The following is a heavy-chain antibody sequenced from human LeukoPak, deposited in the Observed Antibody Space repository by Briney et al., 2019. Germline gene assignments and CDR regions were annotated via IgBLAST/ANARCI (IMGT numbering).Heavy chain of an antibody. CDR3: ATSGSGWSTKKDALEI. D-gene: IGHD6-19*01. CDR2: VYTSGTT. J-gene: IGHJ3*02. Sequence: SETLSLTCTVSGGSVSSYYWSWIRQPAGKGLEWIGRVYTSGTTYYNPSLRSRATVSVDTSKNQFSLKMTSVNAADTAVYYCATSGSGWSTKKDALEIWGQGTTVTVAS. V-gene: IGHV4-4*07. CDR1: GGSVSSYY.